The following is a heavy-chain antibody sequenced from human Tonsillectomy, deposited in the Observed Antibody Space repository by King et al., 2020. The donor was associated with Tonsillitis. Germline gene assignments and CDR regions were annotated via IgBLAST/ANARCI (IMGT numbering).Heavy chain of an antibody. V-gene: IGHV2-5*01. J-gene: IGHJ5*02. D-gene: IGHD3-22*01. Sequence: QFALKESGPTVVKPTQTLTLTCTFSGFSLSTSGVGVGWIRQPPGKALEWLALIYWNDDKRYNPSLDSRLTITKDTSKNQVVLIVTNMDPVDTGTYYCAHGRYCDNCWHWFDPWGQGTLVTVSS. CDR3: AHGRYCDNCWHWFDP. CDR2: IYWNDDK. CDR1: GFSLSTSGVG.